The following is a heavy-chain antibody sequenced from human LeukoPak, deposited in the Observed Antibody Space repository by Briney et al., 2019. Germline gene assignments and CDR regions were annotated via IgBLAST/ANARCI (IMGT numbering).Heavy chain of an antibody. D-gene: IGHD2-8*01. CDR2: INPNSGGT. V-gene: IGHV1-2*02. Sequence: ASVKVSCKASGYTFTGYYMHWVRQAPGQGLEWMGWINPNSGGTNYAQKFQGRVTMTRDTFISTAYMELSRLRSDDTAVYYCARDPRYCTNGVCYSAYYYYYYMDVWGKGTTVTVSS. CDR1: GYTFTGYY. J-gene: IGHJ6*03. CDR3: ARDPRYCTNGVCYSAYYYYYYMDV.